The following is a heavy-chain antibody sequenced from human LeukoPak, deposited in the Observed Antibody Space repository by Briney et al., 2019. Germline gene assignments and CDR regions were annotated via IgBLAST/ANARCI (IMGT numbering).Heavy chain of an antibody. V-gene: IGHV4-39*01. J-gene: IGHJ4*02. CDR1: GGSISSSISTNY. Sequence: PSEPLSLTCTVSGGSISSSISTNYWNCIRQPPGKGLEWIGSIHYSGTTYYNPSLESRATISVDTSKNQFSVKLTSVTAADTAVYYCARKGTIAPTGASHFDYWGQGTLVTVSS. CDR3: ARKGTIAPTGASHFDY. D-gene: IGHD6-13*01. CDR2: IHYSGTT.